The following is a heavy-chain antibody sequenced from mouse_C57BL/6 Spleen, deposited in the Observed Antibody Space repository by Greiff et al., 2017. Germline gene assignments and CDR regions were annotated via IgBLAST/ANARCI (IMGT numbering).Heavy chain of an antibody. V-gene: IGHV3-6*01. D-gene: IGHD2-4*01. Sequence: DVKLQESGPGLVKPSQSLSLTCSVTGYSITSGYYWNWIRQFPGNKLEWMGYISYDGSNNYNPSLKNRISITRDTSKNQFFLKLNSVTTEDTATYYCARGGLRHYWGQGTTLTVSS. J-gene: IGHJ2*01. CDR1: GYSITSGYY. CDR2: ISYDGSN. CDR3: ARGGLRHY.